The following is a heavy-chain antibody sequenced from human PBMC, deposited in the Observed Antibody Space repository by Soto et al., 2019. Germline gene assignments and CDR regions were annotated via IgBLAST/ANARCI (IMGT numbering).Heavy chain of an antibody. CDR3: AADYEASGQLFGYFDF. CDR2: IESKTDGGTT. Sequence: EVQLVESGGGLVEPGGSLRLSCTASGFTFSNTCMNWVRQAPGKGLEWIGRIESKTDGGTTDYAAPVKGRFTISREASKNTLYVQMNSLKTEDTAVYYCAADYEASGQLFGYFDFWGQGTLVIVSS. V-gene: IGHV3-15*04. J-gene: IGHJ4*02. CDR1: GFTFSNTC. D-gene: IGHD3-10*01.